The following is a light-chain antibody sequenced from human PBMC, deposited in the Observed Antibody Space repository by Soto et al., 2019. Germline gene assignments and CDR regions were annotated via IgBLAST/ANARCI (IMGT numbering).Light chain of an antibody. CDR1: QSVSNNY. CDR2: SSS. V-gene: IGKV3-20*01. J-gene: IGKJ1*01. CDR3: QQYGSSVT. Sequence: ILLTHSPGTLSLSPGERATLSCRASQSVSNNYLAWYQQTPGQAPRLPIPSSSNRATGVPHRSSGSGAGTDFTLTISRLEPGDFAVYYCQQYGSSVTFGQGTKVDIK.